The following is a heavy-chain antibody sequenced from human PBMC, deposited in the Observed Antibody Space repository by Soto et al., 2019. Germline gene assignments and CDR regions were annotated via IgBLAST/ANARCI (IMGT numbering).Heavy chain of an antibody. Sequence: GGSLRLSCAASGFTFSSYGMHWVRQAPGKGLEWVAVISYDGSNKYYADSVKGRFTISRDNSKNTLYLQMNSLRAEDTAVYYCAKSGRGGSYSPSYYGMDVWGQGTTVTVSS. CDR2: ISYDGSNK. D-gene: IGHD1-26*01. CDR3: AKSGRGGSYSPSYYGMDV. J-gene: IGHJ6*02. V-gene: IGHV3-30*18. CDR1: GFTFSSYG.